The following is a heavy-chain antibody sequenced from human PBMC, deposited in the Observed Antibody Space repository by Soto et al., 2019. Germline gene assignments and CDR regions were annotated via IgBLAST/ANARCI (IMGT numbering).Heavy chain of an antibody. J-gene: IGHJ5*02. CDR2: ISYDGSNK. CDR1: GFTFSSYG. V-gene: IGHV3-30*18. CDR3: AKGIPDDYYDILTNNWFDP. Sequence: QVQLVESGGGVVQPGRSLRLSCAASGFTFSSYGMHWVRQAPGKGLEWVAVISYDGSNKYYADSVKGRFTISRDNSKNTLYLQMNSLRAEDTAVYYCAKGIPDDYYDILTNNWFDPWGQGTLVTVSS. D-gene: IGHD3-9*01.